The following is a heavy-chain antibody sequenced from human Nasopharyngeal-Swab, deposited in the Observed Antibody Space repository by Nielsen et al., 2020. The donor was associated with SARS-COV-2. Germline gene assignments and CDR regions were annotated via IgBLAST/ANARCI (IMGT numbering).Heavy chain of an antibody. CDR3: ARPYRYCSGGSCHSGGAFDI. J-gene: IGHJ3*02. Sequence: WIRQPPGKGLEWIGSIYYSGSTYYNPSLKSRVTISVDTSKNQFSLKPTSVTAADTAVYYCARPYRYCSGGSCHSGGAFDIWGQGTMVTVSS. CDR2: IYYSGST. D-gene: IGHD2-15*01. V-gene: IGHV4-39*01.